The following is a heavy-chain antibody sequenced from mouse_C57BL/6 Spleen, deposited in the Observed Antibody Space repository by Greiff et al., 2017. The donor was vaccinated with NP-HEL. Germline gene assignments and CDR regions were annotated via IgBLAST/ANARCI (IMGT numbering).Heavy chain of an antibody. Sequence: EVKLVESGGGLVQPGGSLSLSCAASGFTFTDYYMSWVRQPPGKALEWLGFIRNKANGYTTEYSASVKGRFTISRDNSQSILYLQMNALRAEDSATYYCARLLHVSVYAMDYWGQGTSVTVSS. J-gene: IGHJ4*01. V-gene: IGHV7-3*01. CDR3: ARLLHVSVYAMDY. CDR1: GFTFTDYY. CDR2: IRNKANGYTT. D-gene: IGHD2-1*01.